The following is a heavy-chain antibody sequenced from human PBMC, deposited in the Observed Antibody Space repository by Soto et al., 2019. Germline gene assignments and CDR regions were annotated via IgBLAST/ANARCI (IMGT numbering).Heavy chain of an antibody. V-gene: IGHV3-23*01. CDR1: GFTLTRSA. CDR2: ISAGGGGT. J-gene: IGHJ4*01. CDR3: AKDMGQWVETLDY. Sequence: VGSLRLSCAGSGFTLTRSAVSWVRQAPGKGLEWVSGISAGGGGTYYADSVKGRFTISRDISKNTVYLQMNGLRVEDTAVYYCAKDMGQWVETLDYWGHGTLVTVSS. D-gene: IGHD6-19*01.